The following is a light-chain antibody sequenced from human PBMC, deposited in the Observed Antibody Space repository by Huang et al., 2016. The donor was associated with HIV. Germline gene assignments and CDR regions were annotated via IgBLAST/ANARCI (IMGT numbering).Light chain of an antibody. J-gene: IGKJ2*01. CDR3: MQALQTPPYT. V-gene: IGKV2-28*01. Sequence: IVMTQSPLSLSVSPGEPASISCTSSQSLLHKNGYNYVDWYLQKPGQSPQLLIYLGSNRAAGVPDRFSGSGLGTDFTLKISRVEAEDGGVYYCMQALQTPPYTFGQGTNLEIK. CDR1: QSLLHKNGYNY. CDR2: LGS.